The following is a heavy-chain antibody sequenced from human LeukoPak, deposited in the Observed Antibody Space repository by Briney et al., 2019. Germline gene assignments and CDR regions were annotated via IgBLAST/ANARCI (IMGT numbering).Heavy chain of an antibody. Sequence: GGSLRLSCAASGFTFSSYAMHWVRQAPGKGLEWVAVISYDGSNKYYADSMKGRFTISRDNSKNTLYLQMNSLRVEDTAVYYCASRGYCSSTSCPDSWGQGTLVTVSS. CDR3: ASRGYCSSTSCPDS. CDR1: GFTFSSYA. J-gene: IGHJ4*02. D-gene: IGHD2-2*01. CDR2: ISYDGSNK. V-gene: IGHV3-30-3*01.